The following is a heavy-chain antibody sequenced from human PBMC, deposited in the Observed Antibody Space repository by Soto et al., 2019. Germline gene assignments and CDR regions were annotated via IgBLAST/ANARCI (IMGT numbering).Heavy chain of an antibody. CDR1: GGSISSRTFW. V-gene: IGHV4-39*01. CDR2: MYYSGGS. D-gene: IGHD4-4*01. CDR3: ARHPRDDYNYGGSGIFDY. J-gene: IGHJ4*02. Sequence: QLQLQESGPGLVKPSETLSLTCSVSGGSISSRTFWWAWIRQPPGKGLGWMGDMYYSGGSYSSPSLKSRVTLSVDTSKNQLSLKLNSVTAADTAVYYCARHPRDDYNYGGSGIFDYWGQGTLVTVSS.